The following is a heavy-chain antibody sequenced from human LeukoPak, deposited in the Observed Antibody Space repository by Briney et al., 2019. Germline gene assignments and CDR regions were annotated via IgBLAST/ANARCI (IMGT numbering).Heavy chain of an antibody. J-gene: IGHJ4*02. D-gene: IGHD6-13*01. Sequence: GGSLRLSCAASGFTFNTYGMHWVRQAPGKGLEWVAFIRYDGSEKYYADSVKGRFTISRDNAKNSLYLQMNSLRAEDTAVYYCARSTGYSSSWFDYWGQGTLVTVSS. CDR3: ARSTGYSSSWFDY. V-gene: IGHV3-30*02. CDR2: IRYDGSEK. CDR1: GFTFNTYG.